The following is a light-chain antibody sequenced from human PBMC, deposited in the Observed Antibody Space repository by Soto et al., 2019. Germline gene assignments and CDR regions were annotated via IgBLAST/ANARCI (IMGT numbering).Light chain of an antibody. CDR3: QQRSNSPRT. V-gene: IGKV3-11*01. J-gene: IGKJ4*01. CDR2: DAS. Sequence: EIVLTQSPATLSLSPGERATLSCRASQSVSSYLAWYQQKPGQAPSLLLYDASNRATGIPARFSGSGSGTDFTLTISSLEPEDFAVYYCQQRSNSPRTFGGGTKVEIK. CDR1: QSVSSY.